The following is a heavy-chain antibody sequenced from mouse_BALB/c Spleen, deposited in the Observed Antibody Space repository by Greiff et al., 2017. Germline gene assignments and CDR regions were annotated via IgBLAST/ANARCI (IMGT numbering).Heavy chain of an antibody. V-gene: IGHV5-12-2*01. CDR2: ISNGGGST. J-gene: IGHJ3*01. CDR1: GFTFSSYT. Sequence: EVMLVESGGGLVQPGGSLKLSCAASGFTFSSYTMSWVRQTPEKRLEWVAYISNGGGSTYYPDTVKGRFTISRDNAKNTLYLQMSSLKSEDTAMYYCARHYYDYDDRWAFAYWGQGTLVTVSA. CDR3: ARHYYDYDDRWAFAY. D-gene: IGHD2-4*01.